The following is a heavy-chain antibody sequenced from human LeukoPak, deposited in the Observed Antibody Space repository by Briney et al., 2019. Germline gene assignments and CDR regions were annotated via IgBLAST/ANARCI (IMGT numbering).Heavy chain of an antibody. Sequence: GGSLRLSCAASGFTFSSYSMNWVRQAPGKGLEWVSSISSSSSYIYYADSVKGRFTISRDNAKNSLYLQMNSLRAEDTAVYYCARAPTDYDSPRGLYYYGMDVWGQGTTVTVSS. D-gene: IGHD3-22*01. CDR1: GFTFSSYS. J-gene: IGHJ6*02. V-gene: IGHV3-21*01. CDR2: ISSSSSYI. CDR3: ARAPTDYDSPRGLYYYGMDV.